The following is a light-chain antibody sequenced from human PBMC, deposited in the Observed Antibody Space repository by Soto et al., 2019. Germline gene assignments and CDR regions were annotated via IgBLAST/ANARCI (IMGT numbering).Light chain of an antibody. Sequence: EIVLTQYPATVSLSPGERATLSCRASQSLSIYLAWYQQKPGQAPRLLIYDASNRANGIPARFTGSGSGTDFTLTISTLEPEDIAVYFCQQRSGWPPTFGGGTKVDIK. CDR3: QQRSGWPPT. CDR2: DAS. CDR1: QSLSIY. J-gene: IGKJ4*01. V-gene: IGKV3-11*01.